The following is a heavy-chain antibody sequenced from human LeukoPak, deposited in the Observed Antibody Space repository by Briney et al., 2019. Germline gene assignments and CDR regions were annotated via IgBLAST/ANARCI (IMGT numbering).Heavy chain of an antibody. V-gene: IGHV4-39*01. CDR1: GGSISSDSYY. J-gene: IGHJ4*02. Sequence: SETLSLTCTASGGSISSDSYYWAWIRQPPGKGLEWIGSVYYSGSTHYIPSLKSRVIIPVDTSKNQFSLRLNSVTAADTAVYYCARRDGYNFYFDYWGQGTLVTVSS. D-gene: IGHD5-24*01. CDR3: ARRDGYNFYFDY. CDR2: VYYSGST.